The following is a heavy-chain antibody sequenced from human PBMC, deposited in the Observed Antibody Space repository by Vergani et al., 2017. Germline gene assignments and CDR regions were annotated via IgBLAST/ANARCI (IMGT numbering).Heavy chain of an antibody. D-gene: IGHD3-22*01. CDR1: GFTFSSYA. CDR2: ISGSGGST. Sequence: EVQLLESGGGLVQPGGSLRLSCAASGFTFSSYAMSWVRQAPGKGLEWVSAISGSGGSTYYADSVKGRFTISRDNSKNTLYRQMNSLRAKDTAVYYCAKDGDSSGYYYYYDGMDVWGQGTTVTVSS. V-gene: IGHV3-23*01. CDR3: AKDGDSSGYYYYYDGMDV. J-gene: IGHJ6*02.